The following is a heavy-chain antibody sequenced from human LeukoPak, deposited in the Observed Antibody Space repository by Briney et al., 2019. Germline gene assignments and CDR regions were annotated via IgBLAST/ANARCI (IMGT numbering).Heavy chain of an antibody. CDR2: ISYDGTNK. CDR3: ARDTYDSSGYFDY. Sequence: GGSLRLSCAASGFTFNAHAIHWVRQAPGKGLEWVAVISYDGTNKYYADSVKGRFTISRDNSKKTVYFQMNSLRAEDTALYYCARDTYDSSGYFDYWGQGTLVTVSS. J-gene: IGHJ4*02. CDR1: GFTFNAHA. D-gene: IGHD3-22*01. V-gene: IGHV3-30*04.